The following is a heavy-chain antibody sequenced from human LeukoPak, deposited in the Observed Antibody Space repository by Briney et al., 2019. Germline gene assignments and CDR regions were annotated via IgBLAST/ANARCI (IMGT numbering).Heavy chain of an antibody. J-gene: IGHJ4*02. Sequence: GASVKVSCKASVYSFTNYDINWVRQATGQGLEWMGWMSPNSGITAYAQKFQGRVTITRNTSISTAYMELSSLRSEDTAVYYCAREEFYDSGSNDYWGQGTLVTVSS. CDR2: MSPNSGIT. D-gene: IGHD3-22*01. V-gene: IGHV1-8*03. CDR3: AREEFYDSGSNDY. CDR1: VYSFTNYD.